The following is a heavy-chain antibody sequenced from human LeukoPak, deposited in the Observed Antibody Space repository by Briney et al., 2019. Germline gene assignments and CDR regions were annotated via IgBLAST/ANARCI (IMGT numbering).Heavy chain of an antibody. CDR1: GYSFATYW. V-gene: IGHV5-51*01. D-gene: IGHD1-26*01. Sequence: GESLKISCKGSGYSFATYWIAWVRQMPGKGLEWMGIIYPDVSDTRYSPSFQGQVTISADKSISTAYLQWISLEASDTAMYYCARHPQWELLKDAYDIWGQGTTVTVSS. CDR2: IYPDVSDT. J-gene: IGHJ3*02. CDR3: ARHPQWELLKDAYDI.